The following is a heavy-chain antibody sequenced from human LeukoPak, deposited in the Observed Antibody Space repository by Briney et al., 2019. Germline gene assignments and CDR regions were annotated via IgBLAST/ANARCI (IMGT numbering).Heavy chain of an antibody. CDR2: ISGSGGST. Sequence: PGGSLRLSCAASGFTFSSYAMSWVRQAPGKGLEWISAISGSGGSTYYAGSVKGRFTISRDNSKNTLYLQMNSLRAEDTAVYYCAKDLKYCSGGSCRINYFDYWGQGTLVTVSS. CDR3: AKDLKYCSGGSCRINYFDY. CDR1: GFTFSSYA. D-gene: IGHD2-15*01. J-gene: IGHJ4*02. V-gene: IGHV3-23*01.